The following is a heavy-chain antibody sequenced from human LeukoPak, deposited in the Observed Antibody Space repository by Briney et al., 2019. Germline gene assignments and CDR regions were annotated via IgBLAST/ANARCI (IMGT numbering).Heavy chain of an antibody. D-gene: IGHD1-1*01. CDR1: GFTFSGYS. CDR2: ISGSNSYI. J-gene: IGHJ4*02. CDR3: ARALTTLTYEGY. V-gene: IGHV3-21*04. Sequence: GGSLRLSCTASGFTFSGYSMNWIRQAPGKGLEWVSSISGSNSYIFYADSVKGRFTVSRDNAKDSLYLQMNSLRAEDTAVYYCARALTTLTYEGYWGQGTLVTVSS.